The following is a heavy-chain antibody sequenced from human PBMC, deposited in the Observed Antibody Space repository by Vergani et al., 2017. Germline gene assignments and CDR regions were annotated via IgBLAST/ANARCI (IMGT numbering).Heavy chain of an antibody. Sequence: EVQLVESGGGLVQPGGSLRLSCAASGFTFSSYSMNWVRQAPGKGLEWVGRIRSKANSYATAYAASVKGRFTISRDDSKNTAYLQMNSLKTEDTAVYYCTSGSWSTPDYWGQGTLVTVSS. D-gene: IGHD3-3*01. CDR1: GFTFSSYS. CDR3: TSGSWSTPDY. CDR2: IRSKANSYAT. J-gene: IGHJ4*02. V-gene: IGHV3-73*01.